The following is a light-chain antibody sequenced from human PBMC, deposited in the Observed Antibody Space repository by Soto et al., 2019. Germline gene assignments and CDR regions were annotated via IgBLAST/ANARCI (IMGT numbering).Light chain of an antibody. CDR1: QSINNL. Sequence: SLSPATLAASVGGGGTITCRASQSINNLLAWYQQKPGKAPKFLIYDVSTLESGVPSRFSGSGSGTEFTLTISSRQHEDFATYYCQQYYSYSVTFGRGTKVDIK. CDR3: QQYYSYSVT. J-gene: IGKJ4*01. CDR2: DVS. V-gene: IGKV1-5*01.